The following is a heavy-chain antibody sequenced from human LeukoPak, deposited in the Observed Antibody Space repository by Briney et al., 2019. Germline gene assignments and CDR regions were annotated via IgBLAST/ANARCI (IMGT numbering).Heavy chain of an antibody. J-gene: IGHJ4*02. V-gene: IGHV3-66*04. Sequence: GGSLRLSCAASGFTVSSNYMSWVRQAPGKGLEWVSVIYSGGSTYYADSVKGRFTISRDNSKNTLYLQMISLRAEDTAVYYCASQSSSSWYYFDYWGQGTLVTVSS. D-gene: IGHD6-13*01. CDR1: GFTVSSNY. CDR3: ASQSSSSWYYFDY. CDR2: IYSGGST.